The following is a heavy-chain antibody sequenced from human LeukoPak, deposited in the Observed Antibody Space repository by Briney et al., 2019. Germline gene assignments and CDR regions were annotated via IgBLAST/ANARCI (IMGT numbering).Heavy chain of an antibody. D-gene: IGHD3-10*01. CDR2: IYTSGST. CDR3: ARDKVRGVFDY. CDR1: GGSISSYY. V-gene: IGHV4-4*07. J-gene: IGHJ4*02. Sequence: SETLSLTCTVSGGSISSYYWSWIRQPAGKGLEWIGHIYTSGSTNYNPSLKSQVTMSVDTSKNQFSLKLSSVTAADTAVYYCARDKVRGVFDYWGQGTLVTVSS.